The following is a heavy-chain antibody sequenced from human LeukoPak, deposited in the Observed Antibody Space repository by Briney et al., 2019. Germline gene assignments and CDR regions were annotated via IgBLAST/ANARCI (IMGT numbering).Heavy chain of an antibody. D-gene: IGHD3-9*01. CDR1: GFIFSSYW. CDR3: ARGGRLTAFYNY. Sequence: GGSLRLSCAASGFIFSSYWMSWVRQAPGKGLEWVANISQDGSEKYYVDSVKGRFTISRDNAKNSLYLQMNSLRAEDTAVYYCARGGRLTAFYNYWGQGTLVTVSS. V-gene: IGHV3-7*04. CDR2: ISQDGSEK. J-gene: IGHJ4*02.